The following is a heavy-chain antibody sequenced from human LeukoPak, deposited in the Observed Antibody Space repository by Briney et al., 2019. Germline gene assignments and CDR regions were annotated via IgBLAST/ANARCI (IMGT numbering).Heavy chain of an antibody. D-gene: IGHD3-22*01. CDR3: ARGDSSGSACYFDY. Sequence: PGGSLRLSCAASGFTFSSYSMNWVRQAPGKGLEWVSSISSSSSYIYYADSVKGRFTISRDNAKNSLYLQMNSLRAEDTAVYYCARGDSSGSACYFDYWGQGTLVTVSS. CDR1: GFTFSSYS. V-gene: IGHV3-21*01. CDR2: ISSSSSYI. J-gene: IGHJ4*02.